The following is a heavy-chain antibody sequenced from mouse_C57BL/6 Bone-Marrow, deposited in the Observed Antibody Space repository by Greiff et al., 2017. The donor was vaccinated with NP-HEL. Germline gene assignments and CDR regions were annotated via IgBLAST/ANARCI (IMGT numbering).Heavy chain of an antibody. V-gene: IGHV1-72*01. Sequence: QVQLQQPGAELVKPGASVTLSCKASGYTFTSYWMHWVQQRPGRGLEWIGRIDPNSGGTKYNEKFKSKATLTVDKPSITAYMQLSYLTSEDSAVYYCARSDYWGQGTTLTVSS. CDR3: ARSDY. CDR2: IDPNSGGT. CDR1: GYTFTSYW. J-gene: IGHJ2*01.